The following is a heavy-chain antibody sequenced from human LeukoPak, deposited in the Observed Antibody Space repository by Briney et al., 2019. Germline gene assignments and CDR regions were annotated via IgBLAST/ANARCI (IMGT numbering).Heavy chain of an antibody. D-gene: IGHD3-22*01. CDR2: IRYDGSNQ. V-gene: IGHV3-30*02. J-gene: IGHJ5*02. CDR3: VKDDFYDATEA. CDR1: GFTFSTFG. Sequence: GGSLRPSCAASGFTFSTFGMHWVRQAPGKGLEWVAFIRYDGSNQYYEDSVKGRFTISRDNSKNTLYLEMSRLRPEDSALYYCVKDDFYDATEAWGRGTLVTVSS.